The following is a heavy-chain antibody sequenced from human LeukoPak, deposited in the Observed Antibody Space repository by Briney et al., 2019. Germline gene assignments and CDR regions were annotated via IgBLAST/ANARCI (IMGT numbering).Heavy chain of an antibody. J-gene: IGHJ4*02. Sequence: GASVKVSCKASGYTFTSYYMHWVRQAPRQGLEWMGIINPSGGSTSYAQKFQGRVTMTRDMSTSTVYMELSSLRSEDTAVYYCAREGVEMATIDYWGQGTLVTVSS. D-gene: IGHD5-24*01. CDR1: GYTFTSYY. V-gene: IGHV1-46*01. CDR2: INPSGGST. CDR3: AREGVEMATIDY.